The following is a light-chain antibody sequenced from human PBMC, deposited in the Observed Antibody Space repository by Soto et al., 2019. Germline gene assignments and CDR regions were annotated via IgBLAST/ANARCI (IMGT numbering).Light chain of an antibody. V-gene: IGLV2-14*03. CDR3: NAYTSSSNLGV. CDR1: SSDVGGYNY. Sequence: QSVLTQPASVSGSPGQSITISCTGTSSDVGGYNYVSWYQQHPGKAPKLLIYDVTNRPSGVSHRFSGSKSGTTASLTISGLQAEDEDEYYCNAYTSSSNLGVVGGGTKLTVL. J-gene: IGLJ2*01. CDR2: DVT.